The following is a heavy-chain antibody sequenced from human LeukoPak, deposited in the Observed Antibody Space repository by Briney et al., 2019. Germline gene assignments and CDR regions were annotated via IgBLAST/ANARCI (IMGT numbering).Heavy chain of an antibody. J-gene: IGHJ4*02. CDR3: ARHINPSGWYYFDY. CDR2: IYPDDSDT. V-gene: IGHV5-51*01. D-gene: IGHD6-19*01. CDR1: GYSFTSYW. Sequence: GESLKISCKGSGYSFTSYWIGWVRQMPGKGLEWMGIIYPDDSDTRYSPSFQGQVTISADKSISTAYLQWSSLKASDTAIYYCARHINPSGWYYFDYWGQGTLVTVSS.